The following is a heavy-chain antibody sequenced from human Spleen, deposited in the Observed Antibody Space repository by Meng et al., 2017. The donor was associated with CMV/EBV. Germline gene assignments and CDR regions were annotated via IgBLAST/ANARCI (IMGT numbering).Heavy chain of an antibody. Sequence: ASVKVSCKASGYTFTGYYMHWVRQAPGQGLEWMGIINPSGGSTSYAQKFQGRVTMTRDTSTSTVYMELSSLRSEDTAVYYCARVPRYYYGSGSYLVSPYYYGMDVWGQGTTVTVSS. V-gene: IGHV1-46*01. D-gene: IGHD3-10*01. CDR1: GYTFTGYY. CDR3: ARVPRYYYGSGSYLVSPYYYGMDV. J-gene: IGHJ6*02. CDR2: INPSGGST.